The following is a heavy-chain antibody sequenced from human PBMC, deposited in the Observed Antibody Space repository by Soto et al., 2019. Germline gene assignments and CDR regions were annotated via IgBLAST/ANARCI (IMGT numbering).Heavy chain of an antibody. CDR2: IYSGGST. D-gene: IGHD5-12*01. CDR1: GFTVSSNY. V-gene: IGHV3-53*01. Sequence: GGSLRLSCAASGFTVSSNYMSWVRQAPGKGLEWVSVIYSGGSTYYADSVKGRFTISRDNSKNTLYLQMNSLRAEDTAVYYCARVKNSGYDYDAFDIWGQGTMVTVSS. CDR3: ARVKNSGYDYDAFDI. J-gene: IGHJ3*02.